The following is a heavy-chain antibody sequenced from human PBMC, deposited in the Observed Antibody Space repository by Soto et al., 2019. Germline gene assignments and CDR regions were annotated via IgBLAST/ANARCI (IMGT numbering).Heavy chain of an antibody. V-gene: IGHV1-18*01. CDR3: ARKYYDSWSGPKGRYYYYGMDV. D-gene: IGHD3-3*01. CDR1: GYTFTSYG. CDR2: ISAYNGNT. Sequence: GASVKVSCTASGYTFTSYGSSWVRQAPGQGLEWMGWISAYNGNTNYAQKLQGRVAMTTDTSTSTAYMELRSLRSDDTAVYYCARKYYDSWSGPKGRYYYYGMDVWGQGTTVTVSS. J-gene: IGHJ6*02.